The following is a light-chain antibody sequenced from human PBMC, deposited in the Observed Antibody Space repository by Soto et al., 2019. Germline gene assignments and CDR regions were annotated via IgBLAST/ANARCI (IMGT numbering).Light chain of an antibody. Sequence: QSALTQPASVSGSPGQSITISCTGTASDVGAYNYVSWYQQHPGRAPKVIIYDVTSRPSGVSHRFSGSKSGNTASLTISGLQTEDEADYYCCSYARTYRLMIFGEGTKLTVL. CDR3: CSYARTYRLMI. CDR1: ASDVGAYNY. J-gene: IGLJ2*01. CDR2: DVT. V-gene: IGLV2-14*03.